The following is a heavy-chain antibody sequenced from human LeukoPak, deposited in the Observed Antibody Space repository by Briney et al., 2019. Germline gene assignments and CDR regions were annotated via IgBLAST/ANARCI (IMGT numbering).Heavy chain of an antibody. CDR2: ISSSGSTI. CDR1: GFTFSSYE. V-gene: IGHV3-48*03. J-gene: IGHJ3*02. D-gene: IGHD5-24*01. Sequence: QTGGSLRLSCAASGFTFSSYEMNWVRQAPGKGLEWVSYISSSGSTIYYADSVKGRFTISRDNAKNSLYLQMNSLRAEDTAVYYCARVRDGYNLDAFDIWGPGTMVTVSS. CDR3: ARVRDGYNLDAFDI.